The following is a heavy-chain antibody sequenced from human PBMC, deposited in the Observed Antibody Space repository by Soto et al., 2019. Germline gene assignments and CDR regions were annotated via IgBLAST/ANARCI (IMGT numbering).Heavy chain of an antibody. V-gene: IGHV4-39*02. Sequence: QLQLQESGPGLVKPSETLSLTCTVSGGSISSSSFYWGWARQPPGKGLEWIGSVSHRGSTYYNPSLTSRVTISVDTSKNHFSLKLNSVTAADTAVYYCVSPYNFYFMDVWGKGTPVTVSS. CDR2: VSHRGST. CDR1: GGSISSSSFY. CDR3: VSPYNFYFMDV. J-gene: IGHJ6*03. D-gene: IGHD3-16*01.